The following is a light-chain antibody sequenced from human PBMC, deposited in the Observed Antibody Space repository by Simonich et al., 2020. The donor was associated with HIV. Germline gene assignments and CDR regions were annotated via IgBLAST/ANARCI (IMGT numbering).Light chain of an antibody. Sequence: DIQMTQSPSTLSASVGDRVTLTCRASQSITTWLAWYQQKPGKAPKLLSYKASSLESGVPSRLSGSGSGTEFTLTISSLQPDDFATYYCQQYNRYPVTFGQGTKVEIK. CDR2: KAS. CDR1: QSITTW. V-gene: IGKV1-5*03. CDR3: QQYNRYPVT. J-gene: IGKJ1*01.